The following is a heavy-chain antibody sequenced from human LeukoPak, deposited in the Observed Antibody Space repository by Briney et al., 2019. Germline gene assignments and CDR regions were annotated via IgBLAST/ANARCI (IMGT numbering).Heavy chain of an antibody. V-gene: IGHV3-30-3*01. D-gene: IGHD5-18*01. CDR2: ISYDGSNE. CDR3: ARRGYNYGHVDY. CDR1: GFIFSNYA. J-gene: IGHJ4*02. Sequence: PGGSLRLSCAASGFIFSNYAMHWVRQAPGKGLEWVAVISYDGSNEYYADSVKGRFTVSRDNSKNTLYLQMNSLRIEDTAVYYCARRGYNYGHVDYWGQGTLVTVSS.